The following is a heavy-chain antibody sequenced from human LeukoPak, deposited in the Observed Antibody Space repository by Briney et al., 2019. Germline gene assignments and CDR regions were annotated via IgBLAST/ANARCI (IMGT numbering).Heavy chain of an antibody. CDR2: IYSGGST. CDR3: AGDVSSGAFDI. Sequence: GGSLRLSCAASGFTVSSNYMSWVRQAPGKGLEWVSVIYSGGSTYYADSVKGRLTISRDNSKNTLYLQMNSLRAEDTAVYYCAGDVSSGAFDIWGQGTMVTVSS. CDR1: GFTVSSNY. V-gene: IGHV3-66*01. D-gene: IGHD3-10*01. J-gene: IGHJ3*02.